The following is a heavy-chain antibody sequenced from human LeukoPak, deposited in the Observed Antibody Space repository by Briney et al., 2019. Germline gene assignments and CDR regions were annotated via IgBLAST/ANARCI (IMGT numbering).Heavy chain of an antibody. V-gene: IGHV4-34*01. CDR1: GGSFSGYY. J-gene: IGHJ4*02. CDR2: IYYSGST. D-gene: IGHD2-2*01. Sequence: PSETLSLTCAVYGGSFSGYYWSWIRQPPGKGLEWIGSIYYSGSTYYNPSLKSRVTISVDTSKNQFSLKLSSVTAADTAVYYCARRVVPAAMWSWVRTNFDYWGQGTLVTVSS. CDR3: ARRVVPAAMWSWVRTNFDY.